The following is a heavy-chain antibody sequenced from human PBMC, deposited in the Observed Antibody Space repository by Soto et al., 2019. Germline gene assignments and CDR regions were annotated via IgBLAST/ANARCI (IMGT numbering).Heavy chain of an antibody. CDR2: INAGNGNT. CDR1: GYTFTSYA. CDR3: ARAGGYSYGLNNYYYYYMDV. V-gene: IGHV1-3*01. J-gene: IGHJ6*03. D-gene: IGHD5-18*01. Sequence: QVPLVQSGAEVKKPGASVKVSCKASGYTFTSYAMHWVRQAPGQRLEWMGWINAGNGNTKYSQKFQGRVTITRDTSASTAYMELSSLRSEDTAVYYCARAGGYSYGLNNYYYYYMDVWGKGTTVTVSS.